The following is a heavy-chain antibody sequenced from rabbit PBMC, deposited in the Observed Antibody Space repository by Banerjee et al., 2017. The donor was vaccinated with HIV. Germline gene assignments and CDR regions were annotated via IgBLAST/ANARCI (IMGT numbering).Heavy chain of an antibody. CDR2: INTNSGNA. D-gene: IGHD1-1*01. Sequence: QEQLVESGGGLVKPEGSLTLTCTASGFSFSNKYVMCWVRQAPGKGLEWIACINTNSGNAVYASWAKGRFTISKTSSTTVTLQMTSLTAADTATYFCAKIDSDYYGAFNLWGPGTLVTVS. V-gene: IGHV1S45*01. CDR1: GFSFSNKYV. J-gene: IGHJ4*01. CDR3: AKIDSDYYGAFNL.